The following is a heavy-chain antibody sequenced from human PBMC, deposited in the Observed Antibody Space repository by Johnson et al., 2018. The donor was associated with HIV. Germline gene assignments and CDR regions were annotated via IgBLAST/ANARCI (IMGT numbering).Heavy chain of an antibody. CDR2: IPYDGSNT. CDR1: RFTFSRYG. V-gene: IGHV3-30*18. CDR3: AKDLPLVQGISMGGGAFDL. Sequence: QVQLMESGGGVVQPGRSLRLSCAASRFTFSRYGMHWVRQAPGKGLEWVAVIPYDGSNTYYAESVKGRFTISRDNYKNKVYLQRNSLRAEDTAVYYCAKDLPLVQGISMGGGAFDLWGQGTMVTVSS. J-gene: IGHJ3*01. D-gene: IGHD3-10*01.